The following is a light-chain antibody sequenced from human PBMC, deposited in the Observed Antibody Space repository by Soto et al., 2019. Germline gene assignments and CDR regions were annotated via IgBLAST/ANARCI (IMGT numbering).Light chain of an antibody. Sequence: QSVLTQPPSASGTPGQRVTISCSGSSSNIGNNYVHWYQQLPGTAPKLLIYRNDQRPSGVPDRFSDSKSGTSASLAISGLRSEDETDYYCTTWDDSLSAVVFGGGTKLTVL. V-gene: IGLV1-47*01. CDR1: SSNIGNNY. J-gene: IGLJ2*01. CDR2: RND. CDR3: TTWDDSLSAVV.